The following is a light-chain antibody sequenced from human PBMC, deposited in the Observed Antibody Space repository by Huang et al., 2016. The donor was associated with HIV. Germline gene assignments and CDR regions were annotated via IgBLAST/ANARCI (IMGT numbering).Light chain of an antibody. V-gene: IGKV1-12*01. CDR2: AAS. Sequence: DIQMTQSPTSVSASIGDRVTITCRASQGVRSYLAWYQQKPGKAPNLLIYAASTLQTGVPSRFSGNGSDTDFTLTISSLQAGDFATYYCQQATRIPLTFGGGTKVEMK. CDR1: QGVRSY. J-gene: IGKJ4*01. CDR3: QQATRIPLT.